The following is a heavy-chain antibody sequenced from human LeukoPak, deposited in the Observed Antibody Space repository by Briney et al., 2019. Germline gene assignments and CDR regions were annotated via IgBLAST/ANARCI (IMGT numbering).Heavy chain of an antibody. J-gene: IGHJ6*03. Sequence: SETLSLTCTVSGGSISSSSYYWGWIRQPPGKGLEWIAYIYYSGSTNYNPSLKSRVTISVDTSKDQFSLKLSSVTAADTAVYYCARDRYYDFWSGYHSYYYYYMDVWGKGTTVTVSS. V-gene: IGHV4-61*01. CDR3: ARDRYYDFWSGYHSYYYYYMDV. CDR2: IYYSGST. CDR1: GGSISSSSYY. D-gene: IGHD3-3*01.